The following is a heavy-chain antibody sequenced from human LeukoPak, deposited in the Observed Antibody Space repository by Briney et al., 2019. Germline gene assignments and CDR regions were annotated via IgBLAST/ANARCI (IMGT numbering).Heavy chain of an antibody. V-gene: IGHV4-59*01. CDR2: IYDTGSTGST. Sequence: SETLSLTCTVSGGSISGYYWSWIRQPPGKGLEWIGYIYDTGSTGSTNSNPSLKSRITMSVDTSKNQFSLKLSSVTAADTAVYYCARGDCSGGSCYPDYWGQGTLVTVSS. J-gene: IGHJ4*02. CDR3: ARGDCSGGSCYPDY. D-gene: IGHD2-15*01. CDR1: GGSISGYY.